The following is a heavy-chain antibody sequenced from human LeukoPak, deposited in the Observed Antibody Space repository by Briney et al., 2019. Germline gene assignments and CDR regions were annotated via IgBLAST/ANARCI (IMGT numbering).Heavy chain of an antibody. D-gene: IGHD3-22*01. V-gene: IGHV3-64*01. CDR3: ARDYYDSSGYYPFDY. Sequence: GGPLRLSCAASGFTFSSYAMHWVRQAPGKGLEYVSAISSNGGNTYYANSVKGRFTISRDNSKNTLYLQMGSLRAEDMAVYYCARDYYDSSGYYPFDYWGQGTLVTVSS. CDR1: GFTFSSYA. J-gene: IGHJ4*02. CDR2: ISSNGGNT.